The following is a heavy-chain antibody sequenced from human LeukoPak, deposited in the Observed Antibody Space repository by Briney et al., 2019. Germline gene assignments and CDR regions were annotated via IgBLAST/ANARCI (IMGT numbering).Heavy chain of an antibody. CDR1: GGSISSGGYY. Sequence: PSETLSLTCTVSGGSISSGGYYWSWIRQPPGKGLEWIGYIYHSGSTYYNPSLKSRVTISVDRSKNQFSLKLSSVTAADTAVYYCASSGWYRVDAFDIWGQGTMVTVSS. V-gene: IGHV4-30-2*01. D-gene: IGHD6-19*01. CDR3: ASSGWYRVDAFDI. CDR2: IYHSGST. J-gene: IGHJ3*02.